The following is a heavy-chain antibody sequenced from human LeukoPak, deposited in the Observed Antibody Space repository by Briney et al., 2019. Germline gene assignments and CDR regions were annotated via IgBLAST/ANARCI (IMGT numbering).Heavy chain of an antibody. CDR1: GFTFSSYE. J-gene: IGHJ4*02. CDR2: ISSSGSTI. CDR3: ASWFGELWGLRYYDY. V-gene: IGHV3-48*03. D-gene: IGHD3-10*01. Sequence: GGSLRLSCAASGFTFSSYEMNWVRQAPGKGLEWVSYISSSGSTIYYADPVKGRFTISRDNAKNSLYLQMNSLRAEDTAVYYCASWFGELWGLRYYDYWGQGTLVTVSS.